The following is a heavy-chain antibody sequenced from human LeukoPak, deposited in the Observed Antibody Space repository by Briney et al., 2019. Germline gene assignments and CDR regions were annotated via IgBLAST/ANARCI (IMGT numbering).Heavy chain of an antibody. CDR2: IYYSGST. CDR1: GGSISSGGYY. Sequence: SETLSLTCTVSGGSISSGGYYWSWIRQHPGKGLEWIGYIYYSGSTYYNPSLKSRVTTAVDTPKNQFSLKLSSVTAADTAVYYCARDRHQLSRGDAFDIWGQGPMVSVPS. D-gene: IGHD2-2*01. J-gene: IGHJ3*02. V-gene: IGHV4-31*03. CDR3: ARDRHQLSRGDAFDI.